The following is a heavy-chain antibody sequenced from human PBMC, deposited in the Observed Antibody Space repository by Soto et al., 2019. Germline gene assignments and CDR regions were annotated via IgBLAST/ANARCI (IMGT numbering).Heavy chain of an antibody. J-gene: IGHJ5*02. CDR2: IYYSGST. CDR3: ARQDLYGSGSYYNSNWFDP. Sequence: PSETLSLTCTVSVGSISIISYYWGWIRHPPGNWLEWIGSIYYSGSTYYNPSLKSRVTISVDTSKNQFSLKLSSVTAADTAVYYCARQDLYGSGSYYNSNWFDPWGQGTLVTVSS. V-gene: IGHV4-39*01. CDR1: VGSISIISYY. D-gene: IGHD3-10*01.